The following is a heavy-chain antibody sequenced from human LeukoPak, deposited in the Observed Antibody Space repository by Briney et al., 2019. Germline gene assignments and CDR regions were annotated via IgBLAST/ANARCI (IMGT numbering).Heavy chain of an antibody. V-gene: IGHV4-34*01. Sequence: SETLSLTCAVYGGSFGGYYWSWIRQPPGKGLEWIGEINHSGSTNYNPPLKSRVTISVDTSKNQFSLKLSPVTAADTAVYYCARRESSDAFDIWGQGTMVTVSS. CDR3: ARRESSDAFDI. CDR1: GGSFGGYY. CDR2: INHSGST. J-gene: IGHJ3*02.